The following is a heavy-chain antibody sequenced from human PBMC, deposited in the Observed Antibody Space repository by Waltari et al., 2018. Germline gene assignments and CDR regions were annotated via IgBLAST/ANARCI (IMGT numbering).Heavy chain of an antibody. D-gene: IGHD4-17*01. CDR3: ARDHEYGGKADY. CDR2: ISYSSSYI. CDR1: GLTFRSYN. V-gene: IGHV3-21*01. Sequence: EVQLVESGGGVVKPGGSLRLSCAASGLTFRSYNMNWVRQAPGKGLDWVSIISYSSSYIYYADSVKCRFTVSRDNAKSSLYLQMNSLRAEDTAVYYCARDHEYGGKADYWGQGTLVTISS. J-gene: IGHJ4*02.